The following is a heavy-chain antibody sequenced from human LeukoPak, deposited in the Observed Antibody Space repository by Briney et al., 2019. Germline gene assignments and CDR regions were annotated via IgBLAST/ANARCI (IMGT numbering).Heavy chain of an antibody. CDR1: GYTFTGYY. Sequence: VSSVKVSCKASGYTFTGYYMHWVRQAPGQGLEWMGWINAYNGNTNDAQKFQGRVTMTTDTPTSTAYMELRSLRSDDTAVYYCARELTTVTGSDSWGQGTLVTVSS. CDR2: INAYNGNT. J-gene: IGHJ5*01. CDR3: ARELTTVTGSDS. D-gene: IGHD4-17*01. V-gene: IGHV1-18*04.